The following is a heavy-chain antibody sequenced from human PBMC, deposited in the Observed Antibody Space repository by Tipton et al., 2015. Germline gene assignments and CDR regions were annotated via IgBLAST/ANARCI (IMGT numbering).Heavy chain of an antibody. CDR2: IYYSGTT. CDR1: GDSIGRSYW. Sequence: GLVKPSGTLSLTCAVSGDSIGRSYWGTWVRQPPQGGLEWIGEIYYSGTTNYNPSLKSRLTISVDRSKNQFSLQLNSVTPADTAVYYCVRLSITTWVGLLDSWGPGILVTVSS. J-gene: IGHJ5*01. V-gene: IGHV4-4*02. D-gene: IGHD4-11*01. CDR3: VRLSITTWVGLLDS.